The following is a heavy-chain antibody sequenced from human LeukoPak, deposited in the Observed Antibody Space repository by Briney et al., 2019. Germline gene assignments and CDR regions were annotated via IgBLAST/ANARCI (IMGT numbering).Heavy chain of an antibody. V-gene: IGHV3-15*01. CDR3: TTERDCSSTSCYYGY. Sequence: GGSLRLSCGARGFLFSNTWMSWVRQAPGKGLEWVGRIKSKTDGGTTDYAAPVKGRFTISRDDSKNTLYLQMNSLKTEDTAVYYCTTERDCSSTSCYYGYWGQGTLVTVSS. CDR1: GFLFSNTW. D-gene: IGHD2-2*01. J-gene: IGHJ4*02. CDR2: IKSKTDGGTT.